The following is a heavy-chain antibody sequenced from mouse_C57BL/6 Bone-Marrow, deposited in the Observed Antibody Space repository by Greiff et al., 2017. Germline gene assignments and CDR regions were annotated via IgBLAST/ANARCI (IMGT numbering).Heavy chain of an antibody. D-gene: IGHD3-1*01. CDR2: INPSTGGT. Sequence: EVKLLESGPELVKPGASVKISCKASGYSFTGYYMNWVKQSPEKSLEWIGEINPSTGGTTYNQKFKAKATLTVDKSSSTAYMQLKSLTSEDSAVYYCARSGGAYWGQWTLVTVSA. CDR1: GYSFTGYY. V-gene: IGHV1-42*01. J-gene: IGHJ3*01. CDR3: ARSGGAY.